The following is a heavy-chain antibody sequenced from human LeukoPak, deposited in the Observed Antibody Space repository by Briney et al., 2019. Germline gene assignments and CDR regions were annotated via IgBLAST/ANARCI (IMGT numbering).Heavy chain of an antibody. D-gene: IGHD1-14*01. V-gene: IGHV4-4*02. CDR3: VSADTTNDAFDI. Sequence: NPSGTLSLTCAVSGGSISSSNWWSWVRQPPGKGLEWIGEIYHSGSTNYNPSLKSRVTISVDKSKSQFSLKLSSVTAADTAVYYCVSADTTNDAFDIWGQGTMVTVSS. CDR1: GGSISSSNW. J-gene: IGHJ3*02. CDR2: IYHSGST.